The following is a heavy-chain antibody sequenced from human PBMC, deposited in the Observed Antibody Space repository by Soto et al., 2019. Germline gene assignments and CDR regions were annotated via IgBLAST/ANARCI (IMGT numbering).Heavy chain of an antibody. Sequence: PGGSLRLSCAASGFTFSSYAMSWVRQAPGKGLEWVSAISGSGGSTYYADSVKGRFTISRDNSKNTLYLQMNSLRAEDTAVYYCAKPPWNIVVVVAATLSLGTYYGMDVWGQGTTVTVSS. CDR3: AKPPWNIVVVVAATLSLGTYYGMDV. D-gene: IGHD2-15*01. CDR2: ISGSGGST. V-gene: IGHV3-23*01. J-gene: IGHJ6*02. CDR1: GFTFSSYA.